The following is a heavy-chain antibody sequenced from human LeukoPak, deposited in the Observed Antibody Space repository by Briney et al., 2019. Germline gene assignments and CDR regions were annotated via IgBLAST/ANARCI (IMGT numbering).Heavy chain of an antibody. D-gene: IGHD3-10*01. CDR1: GYTFTGYY. CDR3: TRDSGTTGEVKFDP. J-gene: IGHJ5*02. V-gene: IGHV1-2*02. Sequence: ASVKVSCKASGYTFTGYYMHWVRQAPGQGLEWMGWINPNSGGTNYAQKFQGRVTMTRDTSISTAYMELSRLRSDDTAVYYCTRDSGTTGEVKFDPWGQGTLVAVSS. CDR2: INPNSGGT.